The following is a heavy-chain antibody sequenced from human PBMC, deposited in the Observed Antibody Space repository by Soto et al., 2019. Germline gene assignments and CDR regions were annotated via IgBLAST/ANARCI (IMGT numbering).Heavy chain of an antibody. CDR3: ATQAEGRLAPFDY. CDR2: ISGHGDNT. D-gene: IGHD3-10*01. V-gene: IGHV3-23*01. Sequence: EVQLLESGGGLAQPGESLRLSCTASGFSFSTFAVSWVRQAPGKGLEWASTISGHGDNTYYADSVKGRFTISRDNSRNTLFLQMNALRAEDTAMYYCATQAEGRLAPFDYRGQGTLVTVSS. J-gene: IGHJ4*02. CDR1: GFSFSTFA.